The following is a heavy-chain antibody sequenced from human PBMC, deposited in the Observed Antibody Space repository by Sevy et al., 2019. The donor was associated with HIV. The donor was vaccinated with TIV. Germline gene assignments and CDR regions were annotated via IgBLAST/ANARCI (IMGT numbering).Heavy chain of an antibody. Sequence: GGSLRLSCAASVFTFRDYTMNWVRQTPGKGLEWVSYISSGSSYIRYADSVKGRFTISRDNAENSLYLQMNSLRAEDTGVYYCARDRDYYGSGTYDHWGQGTLVTVSS. CDR3: ARDRDYYGSGTYDH. D-gene: IGHD3-10*01. CDR2: ISSGSSYI. V-gene: IGHV3-21*06. CDR1: VFTFRDYT. J-gene: IGHJ4*02.